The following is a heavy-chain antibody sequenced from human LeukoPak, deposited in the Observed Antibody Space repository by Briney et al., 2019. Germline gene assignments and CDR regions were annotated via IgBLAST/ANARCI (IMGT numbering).Heavy chain of an antibody. CDR3: AREGGWELLRTFDY. J-gene: IGHJ4*02. CDR1: GFTFSSYA. V-gene: IGHV3-30*04. CDR2: ISYDGSNK. Sequence: QTGGSLGLSCAASGFTFSSYAMHWVRQAPGKGLEWVAVISYDGSNKYYADSVKGRFTISRDNSKNTLYLQMNSLRAEDTAVYYCAREGGWELLRTFDYWGQGTLVTVSS. D-gene: IGHD1-26*01.